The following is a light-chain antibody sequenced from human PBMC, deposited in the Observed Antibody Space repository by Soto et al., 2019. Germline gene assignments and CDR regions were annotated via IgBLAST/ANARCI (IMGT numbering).Light chain of an antibody. Sequence: TRSKGNRVKFTCLASQTFSSWLAWYQQKPGQAPKLLIYDASTIASGIPYRFSGSGSGTEFTLTISSLQSEDFAAYYCQHYNNYFGAFGGGSIVDVK. V-gene: IGKV1-5*01. CDR3: QHYNNYFGA. CDR1: QTFSSW. CDR2: DAS. J-gene: IGKJ4*01.